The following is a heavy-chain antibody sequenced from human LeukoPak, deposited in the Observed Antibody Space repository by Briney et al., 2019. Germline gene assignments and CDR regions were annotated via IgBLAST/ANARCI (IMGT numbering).Heavy chain of an antibody. Sequence: GGSLRLSCTASGFTFGDYAMSWVRQAPGKGLEWVGFIRSKAYGGTTEYAASVKGRFTISRDDSKSIAYLQMNSLKTEDTAVYSCTRDGDGYSSSWNRYYYYYYMDVWGKGTTVTVSS. CDR2: IRSKAYGGTT. D-gene: IGHD6-13*01. CDR3: TRDGDGYSSSWNRYYYYYYMDV. J-gene: IGHJ6*03. CDR1: GFTFGDYA. V-gene: IGHV3-49*04.